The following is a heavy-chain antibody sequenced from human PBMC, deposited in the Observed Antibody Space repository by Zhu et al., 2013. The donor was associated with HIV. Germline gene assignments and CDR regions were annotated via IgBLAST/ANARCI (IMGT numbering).Heavy chain of an antibody. CDR1: GFTFSSYS. CDR2: ISSSSSYI. CDR3: ARGTSSSWYVGYNWFDP. J-gene: IGHJ5*02. V-gene: IGHV3-21*01. D-gene: IGHD6-13*01. Sequence: EVQLVESGGGVVQPGRSLRLSCAASGFTFSSYSMNWVRQAPGKGLEWVSSISSSSSYIYYADSVKGRFTISRDNAKNSLYLQMNSLRAEDTAVYYCARGTSSSWYVGYNWFDPWGQGTLVTVSS.